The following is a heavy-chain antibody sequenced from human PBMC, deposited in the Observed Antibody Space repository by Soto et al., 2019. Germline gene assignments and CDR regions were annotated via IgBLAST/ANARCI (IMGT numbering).Heavy chain of an antibody. CDR1: GFTFSSYG. D-gene: IGHD3-22*01. V-gene: IGHV3-30*03. Sequence: GGSLRLSCAASGFTFSSYGMHWVRQAPGKGLEWVAVISYDGSNKYYADSVKGRFTISRDNAKNSLYLQMNSLRAEDTAVYYCARDTYDSSGYYCPFDYWGQGTLVTVSS. CDR2: ISYDGSNK. J-gene: IGHJ4*02. CDR3: ARDTYDSSGYYCPFDY.